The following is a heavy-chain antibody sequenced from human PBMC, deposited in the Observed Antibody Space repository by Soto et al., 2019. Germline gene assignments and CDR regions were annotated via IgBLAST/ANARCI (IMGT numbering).Heavy chain of an antibody. CDR1: GFTFSNAW. Sequence: PGGSLRLSCAASGFTFSNAWINWVRQAPGKGLEWVAVIWYDGSNKYYADSVKGRFTISRDNSRNTLYLQMNSLRAEDTAVYYCARWELERRAPDYWGQGTLVTVSS. CDR3: ARWELERRAPDY. CDR2: IWYDGSNK. V-gene: IGHV3-33*08. D-gene: IGHD1-1*01. J-gene: IGHJ4*02.